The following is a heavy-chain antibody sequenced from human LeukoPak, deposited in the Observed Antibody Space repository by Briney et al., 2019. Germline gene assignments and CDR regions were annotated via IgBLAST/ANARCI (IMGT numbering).Heavy chain of an antibody. CDR1: GGSFSGYY. Sequence: SETLSLTCAVYGGSFSGYYWSWIRQPPGKGLEWIGEINHSGSTNYNPSLKSRVTISVDTSKNQFSLKLSSETAADTAVYYCARFGRAPYYYGSGSYRYFQHWGQGTLVTVSS. CDR2: INHSGST. D-gene: IGHD3-10*01. CDR3: ARFGRAPYYYGSGSYRYFQH. V-gene: IGHV4-34*01. J-gene: IGHJ1*01.